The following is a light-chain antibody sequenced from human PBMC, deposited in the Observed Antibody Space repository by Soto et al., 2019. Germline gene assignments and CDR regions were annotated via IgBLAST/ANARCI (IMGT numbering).Light chain of an antibody. CDR1: SSDVGGYDY. Sequence: QSVLTQPASVSGSPGQSITISCTGTSSDVGGYDYVSWYQLHPGKAPKLMVFEVSNRPSGVSYRFSGSKSGNTASLTISGLQAEDEADYYCSSYTSSSTLLYVFGTGTKVTVL. J-gene: IGLJ1*01. CDR2: EVS. V-gene: IGLV2-14*01. CDR3: SSYTSSSTLLYV.